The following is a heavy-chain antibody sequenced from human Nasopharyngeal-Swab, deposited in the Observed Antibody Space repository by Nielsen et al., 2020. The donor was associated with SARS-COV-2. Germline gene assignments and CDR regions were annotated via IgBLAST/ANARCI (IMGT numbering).Heavy chain of an antibody. Sequence: GESLKISCAASGFTFSSYAMSWVRQAPGKGLEWVSAISGSGGSTYYADSVKGRFTISRDNSKNTLYLQMNSLRAEDTAVYYCARATCSGGSCYWGSHYYYYGMDVWGQGTTVTVSS. CDR1: GFTFSSYA. V-gene: IGHV3-23*01. CDR2: ISGSGGST. J-gene: IGHJ6*02. CDR3: ARATCSGGSCYWGSHYYYYGMDV. D-gene: IGHD2-15*01.